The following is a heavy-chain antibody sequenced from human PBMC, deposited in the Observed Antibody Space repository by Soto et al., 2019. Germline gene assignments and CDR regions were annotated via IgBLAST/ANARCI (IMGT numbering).Heavy chain of an antibody. V-gene: IGHV4-31*03. CDR2: IYYSGST. J-gene: IGHJ4*02. CDR1: GGSISSGGYY. CDR3: ARVPPWCSGGSCYFDY. Sequence: QVQLQESGPGLVKPSQTLSLTCTVSGGSISSGGYYWSWIRQHPGKGLEWIGYIYYSGSTYYNPSLKSRVTKSVDTSKNQFSLKLSSVTGAATAVYYCARVPPWCSGGSCYFDYWGQGTLVTVSS. D-gene: IGHD2-15*01.